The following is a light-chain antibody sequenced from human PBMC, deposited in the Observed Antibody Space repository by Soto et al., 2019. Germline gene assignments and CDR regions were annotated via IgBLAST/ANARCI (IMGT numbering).Light chain of an antibody. CDR3: QHFADSAFP. CDR1: QSLNSSS. Sequence: EVVLTQSPGTLSLSPGERITLSCRASQSLNSSSLVWYQQRPGQAPRLLIYGASTRAADIPDRFSGSGSGTEFTLTISRVEPEDLAVYFCQHFADSAFPFGPGPTVHIK. V-gene: IGKV3-20*01. CDR2: GAS. J-gene: IGKJ3*01.